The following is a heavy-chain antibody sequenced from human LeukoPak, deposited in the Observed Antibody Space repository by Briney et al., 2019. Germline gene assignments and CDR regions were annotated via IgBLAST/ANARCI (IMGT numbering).Heavy chain of an antibody. V-gene: IGHV3-30*18. CDR3: AKDLSIAAAGHDY. D-gene: IGHD6-13*01. CDR1: GFTFSSYG. CDR2: ISYDGSNK. Sequence: PGRSLRLSCAASGFTFSSYGMHWVRQAPGKGLEWVAVISYDGSNKYHADSVKGRFTISRDNSKNTLYLQMNSLRAEDTAVYYCAKDLSIAAAGHDYWGQGTLVTVSS. J-gene: IGHJ4*02.